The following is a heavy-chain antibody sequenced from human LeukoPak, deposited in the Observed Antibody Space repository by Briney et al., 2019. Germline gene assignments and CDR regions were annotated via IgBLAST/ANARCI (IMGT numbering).Heavy chain of an antibody. V-gene: IGHV3-30*02. CDR3: ARLDSVWGSYRPDY. CDR2: IRYDGSNK. Sequence: PGGSLRLSCAASGFTFSSYGMHWVRQAPGKGLEWVAFIRYDGSNKYYADSVKGRFTISRDNAKNTLYLQMNSLRAEDTAVYYCARLDSVWGSYRPDYWGQGTLVTVSS. J-gene: IGHJ4*02. CDR1: GFTFSSYG. D-gene: IGHD3-16*02.